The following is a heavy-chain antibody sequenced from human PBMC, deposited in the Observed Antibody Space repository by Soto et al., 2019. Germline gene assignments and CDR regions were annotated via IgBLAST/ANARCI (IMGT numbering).Heavy chain of an antibody. D-gene: IGHD6-25*01. CDR1: GFTFSSYS. J-gene: IGHJ4*02. CDR3: ARDLRWGVSGYNPFDY. Sequence: GGSLRLSCAASGFTFSSYSMNWVRQAPGKGLEWVSSISSSSSYIYYADSVKGRFTISRDNAKNSLYLQMNSLRAEDTAVYYCARDLRWGVSGYNPFDYWGQGTLVTVSS. V-gene: IGHV3-21*01. CDR2: ISSSSSYI.